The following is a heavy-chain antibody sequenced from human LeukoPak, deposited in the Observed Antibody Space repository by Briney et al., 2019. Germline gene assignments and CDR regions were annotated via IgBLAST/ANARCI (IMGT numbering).Heavy chain of an antibody. Sequence: PGGSLRLSCAASGFTFSSYWMSWARQAPGKGLEWVANIKQDGSEKYYVDSVKGRFTISRDNAKNSLYLQMNSLRAEDTAVYYCARAYSSGWYFHYFDYWGQGTLVTVSS. J-gene: IGHJ4*02. CDR3: ARAYSSGWYFHYFDY. CDR1: GFTFSSYW. V-gene: IGHV3-7*03. CDR2: IKQDGSEK. D-gene: IGHD6-19*01.